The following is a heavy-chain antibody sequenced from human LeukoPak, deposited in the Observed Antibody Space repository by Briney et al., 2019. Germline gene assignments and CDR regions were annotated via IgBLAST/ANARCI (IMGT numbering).Heavy chain of an antibody. CDR1: GFTFSSYA. J-gene: IGHJ1*01. V-gene: IGHV3-30-3*01. CDR3: ARDYLGYCSSTSCSRHFQH. D-gene: IGHD2-2*01. Sequence: GRSLRLSCAASGFTFSSYAMHWVRQAPGKGLEWVAVISYDGSNKYYADSVKGRFTISRDNSKNTLYLQMNSLRAEDTAVYYCARDYLGYCSSTSCSRHFQHWGQGTLVTVSS. CDR2: ISYDGSNK.